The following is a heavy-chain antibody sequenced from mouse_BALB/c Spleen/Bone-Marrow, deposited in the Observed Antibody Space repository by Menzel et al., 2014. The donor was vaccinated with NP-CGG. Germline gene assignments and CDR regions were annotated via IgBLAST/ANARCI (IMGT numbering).Heavy chain of an antibody. CDR3: ARNPYGNYAMDY. V-gene: IGHV2-6*02. CDR2: IWSDGST. D-gene: IGHD2-10*02. CDR1: GFSLTTYG. Sequence: VKVVESGPGLVAPSQSLSITCTVSGFSLTTYGVHWVRQPPGKGLEWLVVIWSDGSTTYNSALKSRLSISKDNSKSQVFLKMNSLQADDTAMYYCARNPYGNYAMDYWGQGTSVTVSS. J-gene: IGHJ4*01.